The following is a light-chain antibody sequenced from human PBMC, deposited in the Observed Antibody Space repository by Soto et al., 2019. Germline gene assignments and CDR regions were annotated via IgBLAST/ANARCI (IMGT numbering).Light chain of an antibody. CDR1: QSVSSSF. Sequence: EIVLTQSPGTLSLSPGERATLSCRASQSVSSSFLAWYQQKPGQAPRLLIYGASSWATGIPDRFSGSGSGTAFTLTISRLEPKDVAVYYCQQYGSSPLTYGTGTKVDIK. J-gene: IGKJ4*01. CDR3: QQYGSSPLT. CDR2: GAS. V-gene: IGKV3-20*01.